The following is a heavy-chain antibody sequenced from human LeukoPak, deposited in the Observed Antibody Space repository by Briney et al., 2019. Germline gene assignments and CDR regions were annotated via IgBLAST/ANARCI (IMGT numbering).Heavy chain of an antibody. CDR2: ISGSDSST. CDR1: GFAFSSYA. CDR3: AKARDYYDILTGYYS. J-gene: IGHJ5*02. D-gene: IGHD3-9*01. Sequence: GGSLRLSCAASGFAFSSYAMSWVRQAPGKGLKWVSAISGSDSSTYYADSVKGRFTISRDNSKNTLYLQMNSLRAEDTAVYYCAKARDYYDILTGYYSWGQGTLVTVSS. V-gene: IGHV3-23*01.